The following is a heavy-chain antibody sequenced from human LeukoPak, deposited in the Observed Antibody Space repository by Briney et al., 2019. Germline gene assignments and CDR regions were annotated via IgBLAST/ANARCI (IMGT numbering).Heavy chain of an antibody. CDR3: ARDRAAVAGRENY. CDR2: IYSGGST. CDR1: GFTVSSTY. Sequence: GGSLRLSCAASGFTVSSTYMSWVRQAPGKGLEWVSVIYSGGSTYYADSVKGRFTISRDNSKNTLYLQMNSLRAEDTAVYYCARDRAAVAGRENYWGQGTLVTVSS. V-gene: IGHV3-53*01. D-gene: IGHD6-19*01. J-gene: IGHJ4*02.